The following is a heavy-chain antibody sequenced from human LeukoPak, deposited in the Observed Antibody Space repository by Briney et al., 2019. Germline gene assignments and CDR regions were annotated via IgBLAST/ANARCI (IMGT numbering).Heavy chain of an antibody. CDR2: ISSSSSTI. CDR1: GFTFSSYS. V-gene: IGHV3-48*04. Sequence: GGSLRLSCAASGFTFSSYSMNWVRQAPGKGLEWVSYISSSSSTIYYADSVKGRFTISRDNAKNSLYLQMNSLRAEDTAVYYCARAPGRNSLNWFDPWGQGTLVTVSS. D-gene: IGHD4-23*01. J-gene: IGHJ5*02. CDR3: ARAPGRNSLNWFDP.